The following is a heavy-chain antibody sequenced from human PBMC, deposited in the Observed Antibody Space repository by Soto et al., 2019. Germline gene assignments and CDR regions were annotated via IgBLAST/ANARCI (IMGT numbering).Heavy chain of an antibody. J-gene: IGHJ5*02. V-gene: IGHV6-1*01. Sequence: SQTLSLTCAISGDSVSSNSPAWNWIRQSPSRGLEWLGGTYYRSKWYNDYALSVKSRITMNPDTSKNQFSLQLNSVTPEDTAVYYCARDNYDFWSGYHSANWFDPWGQGTLVTVSS. CDR3: ARDNYDFWSGYHSANWFDP. CDR2: TYYRSKWYN. CDR1: GDSVSSNSPA. D-gene: IGHD3-3*01.